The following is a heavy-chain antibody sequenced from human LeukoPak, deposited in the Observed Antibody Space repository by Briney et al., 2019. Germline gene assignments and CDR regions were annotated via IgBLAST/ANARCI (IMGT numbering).Heavy chain of an antibody. CDR1: ACTFSSNT. CDR2: IIPILGIA. Sequence: SVTLCFTASACTFSSNTISWVRQAPGQGHEWMGRIIPILGIANYAQKFQGRVTLTADKSTSTAYMELSSLRSEDTAVYYCASQYSSSSRVYFDYWGQGTLVTVSS. J-gene: IGHJ4*02. D-gene: IGHD6-6*01. CDR3: ASQYSSSSRVYFDY. V-gene: IGHV1-69*02.